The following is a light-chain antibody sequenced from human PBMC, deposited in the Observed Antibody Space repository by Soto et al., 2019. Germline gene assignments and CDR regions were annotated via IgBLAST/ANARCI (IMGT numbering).Light chain of an antibody. CDR1: SSDVGSYNL. J-gene: IGLJ2*01. V-gene: IGLV2-23*02. CDR3: CSYAGSSTYVV. Sequence: QSALTQPASVSGSPGQSITISCTGTSSDVGSYNLVSWYQQHPGKAPKLMIYEVSKRPSGVSNRFSGSKSGNTASLTIFGLHAEDESDYYCCSYAGSSTYVVFGGGTQLTVL. CDR2: EVS.